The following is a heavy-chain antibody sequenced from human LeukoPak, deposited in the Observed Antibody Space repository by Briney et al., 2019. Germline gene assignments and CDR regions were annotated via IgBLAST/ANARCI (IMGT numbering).Heavy chain of an antibody. V-gene: IGHV1-8*02. Sequence: ASVKVSCKASGYTLTGYYMHWVRQATGQGLEWMGWMNPNSGNTGYAQKFQGRVTMTRNTSISTAYMELSSLRSEDTAVYYCARGDWAPEYWGQGTLVTVSS. CDR3: ARGDWAPEY. CDR1: GYTLTGYY. D-gene: IGHD3-9*01. J-gene: IGHJ4*02. CDR2: MNPNSGNT.